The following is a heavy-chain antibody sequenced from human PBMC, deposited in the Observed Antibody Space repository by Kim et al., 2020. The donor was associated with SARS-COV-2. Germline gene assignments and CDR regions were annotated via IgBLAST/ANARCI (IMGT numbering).Heavy chain of an antibody. Sequence: SQTLSLTCAISGDRVSSNSAAWNWIRQSPSRGLEWLGRTYYRSKWYNDYAVSVKSRITINPDTSKNQFSLQLNSVTPEDTAVYYCARVGLLWFGEVGYFDLWGRGTLVTVSS. CDR3: ARVGLLWFGEVGYFDL. J-gene: IGHJ2*01. D-gene: IGHD3-10*01. CDR2: TYYRSKWYN. V-gene: IGHV6-1*01. CDR1: GDRVSSNSAA.